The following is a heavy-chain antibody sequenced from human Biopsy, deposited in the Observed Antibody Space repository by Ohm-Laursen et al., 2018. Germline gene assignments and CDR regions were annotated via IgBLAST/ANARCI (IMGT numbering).Heavy chain of an antibody. CDR2: INHSGRT. CDR1: GESFNGYY. D-gene: IGHD3-22*01. CDR3: VRGVDYYDPYHYYALDV. Sequence: GTLSLTCVVYGESFNGYYWSWIRQTPGQGLEWIGEINHSGRTNYNPSLKSRVTISVDTSKNQFSLKVRSVTAADTAVYYCVRGVDYYDPYHYYALDVWGQGTTVTVSS. V-gene: IGHV4-34*01. J-gene: IGHJ6*02.